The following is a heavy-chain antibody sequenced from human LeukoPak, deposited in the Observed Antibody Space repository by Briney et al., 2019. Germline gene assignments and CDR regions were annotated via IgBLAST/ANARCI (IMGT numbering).Heavy chain of an antibody. CDR3: AKDRTIFGVVIGGGYFDY. Sequence: PGRSLRLSCAASGFTFSSYGMHWVRQAPGKGLEWVSAISGSGGSTYYADSVKGRFTISRDNSKNTLYLQMNSLRAEDTAVYYCAKDRTIFGVVIGGGYFDYWGQGTLVTVSS. CDR2: ISGSGGST. D-gene: IGHD3-3*01. J-gene: IGHJ4*02. CDR1: GFTFSSYG. V-gene: IGHV3-23*01.